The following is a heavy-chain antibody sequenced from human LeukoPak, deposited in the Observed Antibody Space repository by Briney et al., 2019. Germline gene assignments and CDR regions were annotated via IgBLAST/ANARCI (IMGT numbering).Heavy chain of an antibody. D-gene: IGHD6-13*01. Sequence: SETLSLTCTVSGGSISSGGYYWSWIRQHPGKGLEWIGYIYYSGSTYYNPSLKSRVTISVDTSKNQFSLKLSSVTAADTAVYYCAREPGYSSSWFFDYWGQGTLVTVSS. V-gene: IGHV4-31*03. CDR3: AREPGYSSSWFFDY. J-gene: IGHJ4*02. CDR1: GGSISSGGYY. CDR2: IYYSGST.